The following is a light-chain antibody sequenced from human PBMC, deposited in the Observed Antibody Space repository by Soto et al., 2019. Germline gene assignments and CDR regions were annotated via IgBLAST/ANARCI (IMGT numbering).Light chain of an antibody. Sequence: QSALTQPASVSGSPGQSITISCTGTSRDVGGTKYVSWYQQHPGKAHKLMIYEVSNRPSGVSSRFSGSKSGNTASLTICGVEADDEADYYCSSYASDDTRVFGGGTKLTVL. CDR1: SRDVGGTKY. V-gene: IGLV2-14*01. CDR3: SSYASDDTRV. J-gene: IGLJ3*02. CDR2: EVS.